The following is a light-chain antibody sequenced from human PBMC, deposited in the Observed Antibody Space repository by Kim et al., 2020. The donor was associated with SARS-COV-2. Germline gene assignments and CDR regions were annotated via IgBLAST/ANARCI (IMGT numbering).Light chain of an antibody. CDR2: RKS. J-gene: IGLJ3*02. CDR1: REKGGKKG. Sequence: ETGKRNGKGNREKGGKKGGVWVQKHQGNPTKRRFARKSNRPSGISERFSASRSGNTAALIITAVQPDDEADYYCSAWDSSLSVWVFGGGTQLTVL. V-gene: IGLV10-54*01. CDR3: SAWDSSLSVWV.